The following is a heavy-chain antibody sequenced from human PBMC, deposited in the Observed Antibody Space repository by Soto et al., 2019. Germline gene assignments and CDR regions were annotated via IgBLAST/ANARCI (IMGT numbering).Heavy chain of an antibody. CDR3: AREGAGPKGSSSWPDDAFDI. J-gene: IGHJ3*02. D-gene: IGHD6-13*01. CDR2: LSYSGST. Sequence: QVQLQESGPGLVKPSQTLSLTCTVSGGSISSGGYYWSWIRQHPGKGLEWIGYLSYSGSTYYNPSLKSRVTISVDTSKDQFSLKLSSVTAADTAVYYCAREGAGPKGSSSWPDDAFDIWGQGTMVTVSS. CDR1: GGSISSGGYY. V-gene: IGHV4-31*03.